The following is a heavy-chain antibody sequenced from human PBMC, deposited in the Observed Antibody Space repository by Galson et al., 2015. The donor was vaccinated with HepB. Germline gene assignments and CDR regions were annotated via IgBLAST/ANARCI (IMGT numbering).Heavy chain of an antibody. D-gene: IGHD3-22*01. V-gene: IGHV3-15*01. CDR1: GFTFSNAW. Sequence: SLRLSCAASGFTFSNAWMSWVRQAPGKGLEWVGRIKSKTDGGTTNYAAPVKGRFTISRDDSKNTLYPQMNSLKTEDTAVYYCTTDPVSLAMIVVVIEVWGQGILVTVSS. CDR2: IKSKTDGGTT. CDR3: TTDPVSLAMIVVVIEV. J-gene: IGHJ4*02.